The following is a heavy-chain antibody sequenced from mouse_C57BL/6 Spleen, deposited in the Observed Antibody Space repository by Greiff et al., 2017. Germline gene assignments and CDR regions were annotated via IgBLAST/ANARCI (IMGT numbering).Heavy chain of an antibody. CDR2: IRNKANGYTT. D-gene: IGHD2-1*01. J-gene: IGHJ3*01. V-gene: IGHV7-3*01. CDR1: GFTFTDYY. CDR3: ASQGYYGYYVRFAY. Sequence: EVQLQESGGGLVQPGGSLSLSCAASGFTFTDYYMSWVRQPPGKALEWLGFIRNKANGYTTEYSASVKGRFTISRDNSQSILYLQMNALRAEDSATYYCASQGYYGYYVRFAYWGQGTLVTVSA.